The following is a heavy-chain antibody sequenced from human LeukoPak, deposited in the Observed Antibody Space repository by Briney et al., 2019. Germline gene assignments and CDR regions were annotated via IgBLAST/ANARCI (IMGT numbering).Heavy chain of an antibody. CDR3: ARGYWYDSSGYYRSFDH. D-gene: IGHD3-22*01. CDR1: GGSVSSNVYY. V-gene: IGHV4-61*08. J-gene: IGHJ4*02. CDR2: VYYGGST. Sequence: SETLSLTCTVSGGSVSSNVYYWNWIRQPPGKGLEWIGCVYYGGSTNYNPSLKSLVTISVDTSKHQFSLQLTPLTAADTAVYYCARGYWYDSSGYYRSFDHWGQGTLVTVSS.